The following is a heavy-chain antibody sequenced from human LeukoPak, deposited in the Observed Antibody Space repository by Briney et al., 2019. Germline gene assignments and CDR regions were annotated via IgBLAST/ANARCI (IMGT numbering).Heavy chain of an antibody. V-gene: IGHV1-2*02. Sequence: ASVKVSCKASGYIFTGYYMHWVRQAPGQGLEWMGWINPNSGGTNYAQKFQGRVTMTRDTTISTAYMELSRLRSDDTAVYYCARGVVVVPAAKSTIDYWGQGTLVTVSS. CDR2: INPNSGGT. CDR3: ARGVVVVPAAKSTIDY. CDR1: GYIFTGYY. D-gene: IGHD2-2*01. J-gene: IGHJ4*02.